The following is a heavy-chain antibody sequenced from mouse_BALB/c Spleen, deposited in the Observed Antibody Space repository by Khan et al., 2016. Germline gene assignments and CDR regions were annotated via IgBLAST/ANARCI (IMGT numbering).Heavy chain of an antibody. CDR1: GYTFTDHA. Sequence: VQLQQSDAELVKPGASVKISCKASGYTFTDHAIHWVKQRPEQGLEWIGWIDPENGNTIYDPKFQGKASITADTSSNTAYLQLSSLTSEDTAVYYCALDGSLFAYWGQGTLVTVSA. CDR2: IDPENGNT. D-gene: IGHD2-3*01. V-gene: IGHV14-1*02. CDR3: ALDGSLFAY. J-gene: IGHJ3*01.